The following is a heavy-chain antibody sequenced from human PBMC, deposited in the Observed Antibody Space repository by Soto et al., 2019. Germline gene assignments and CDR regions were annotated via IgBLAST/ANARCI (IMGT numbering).Heavy chain of an antibody. CDR3: VRGGNPYHYATSGPGTFDK. Sequence: QVQLQESGPGLVKPSQTLSLTCTVSGDSVSGGDSYWSWIRQPPGKALEWIGYTSFSGYTSYSPSLKSRVTISVDMSKSQFSLRLTSVTAADTAIYYCVRGGNPYHYATSGPGTFDKWGQGNLVYVSS. V-gene: IGHV4-30-4*01. CDR1: GDSVSGGDSY. CDR2: TSFSGYT. D-gene: IGHD3-22*01. J-gene: IGHJ4*02.